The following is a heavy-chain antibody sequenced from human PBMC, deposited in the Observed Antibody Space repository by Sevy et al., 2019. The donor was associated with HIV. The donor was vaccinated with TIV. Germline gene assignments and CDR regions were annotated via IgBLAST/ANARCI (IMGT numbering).Heavy chain of an antibody. CDR3: ATMGWELLLGSGWGRAFDI. Sequence: GGSLRLSCAASGFTFSSYAMSWVRQAPGKGLEWVSAISGSGGSTYYADSVKGRFTKYRDNSKNTLYLQMNSPGAEDMAVYYCATMGWELLLGSGWGRAFDIWGQGTMVTVSS. V-gene: IGHV3-23*01. J-gene: IGHJ3*02. D-gene: IGHD1-26*01. CDR2: ISGSGGST. CDR1: GFTFSSYA.